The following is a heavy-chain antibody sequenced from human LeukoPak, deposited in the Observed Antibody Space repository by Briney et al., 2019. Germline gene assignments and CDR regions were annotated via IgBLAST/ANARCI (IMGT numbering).Heavy chain of an antibody. Sequence: ASVKVSFKPSGYTFTLYYMHWVRQAPGQGLEWMGWINPNRGGTNYAQKFQGRVTMTRDTSISTGYMELSRLRSDDTAVYYCARDGMDSYDSSGYYPIDYWGQGTLVTVSS. J-gene: IGHJ4*02. CDR3: ARDGMDSYDSSGYYPIDY. V-gene: IGHV1-2*02. CDR1: GYTFTLYY. CDR2: INPNRGGT. D-gene: IGHD3-22*01.